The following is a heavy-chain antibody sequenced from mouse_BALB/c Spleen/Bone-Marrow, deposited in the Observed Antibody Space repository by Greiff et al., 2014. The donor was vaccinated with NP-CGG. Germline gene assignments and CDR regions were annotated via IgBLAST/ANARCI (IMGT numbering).Heavy chain of an antibody. CDR2: ISYSGST. CDR3: ARSADWYFDV. CDR1: GYSITSDYA. Sequence: EVQLVESGPGLVKPSQSLSLTCTVTGYSITSDYAWHWIRQFPGNKLEWMGYISYSGSTCYYPSLKSRISITRDTSKNQFFLQLNSVTTEDTATYYCARSADWYFDVWGAWTTVTVSS. J-gene: IGHJ1*01. V-gene: IGHV3-2*02.